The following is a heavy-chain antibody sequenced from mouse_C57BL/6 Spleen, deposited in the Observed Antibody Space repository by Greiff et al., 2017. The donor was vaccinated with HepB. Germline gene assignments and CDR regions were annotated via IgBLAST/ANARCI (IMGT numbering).Heavy chain of an antibody. CDR3: ARERGIYYDYDVKEYFDV. J-gene: IGHJ1*03. V-gene: IGHV1-81*01. CDR2: IYPRSGNT. D-gene: IGHD2-4*01. CDR1: GYTFTSYG. Sequence: QVQLQQSGAELARPGASVKLSCKASGYTFTSYGISWVKQRTGQGLEWIGEIYPRSGNTYYNEKFKGKATLTADKSSSTAYMELRSLTSEDSAVYFCARERGIYYDYDVKEYFDVWGTGTTVTVSS.